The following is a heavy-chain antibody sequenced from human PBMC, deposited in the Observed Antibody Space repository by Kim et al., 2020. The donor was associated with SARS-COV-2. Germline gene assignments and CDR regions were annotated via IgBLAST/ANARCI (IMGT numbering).Heavy chain of an antibody. Sequence: ASVKVSCKASGYTFTGYYMHWVRQAPGQGLEWMGWINPNSGGTNYAQKFQGWVTMTRDTSISTAYMELSRLRSDDTAVYYCARDREIVATHRGYYCYGMDVWGQGTTVTVSS. V-gene: IGHV1-2*04. CDR2: INPNSGGT. J-gene: IGHJ6*02. D-gene: IGHD5-12*01. CDR3: ARDREIVATHRGYYCYGMDV. CDR1: GYTFTGYY.